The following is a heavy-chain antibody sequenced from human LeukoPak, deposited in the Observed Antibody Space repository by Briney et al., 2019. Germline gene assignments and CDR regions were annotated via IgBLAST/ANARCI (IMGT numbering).Heavy chain of an antibody. CDR1: GYTFTSYG. V-gene: IGHV1-18*01. J-gene: IGHJ3*02. D-gene: IGHD3-22*01. CDR3: ASNFFYDSSGYYENGAFDI. Sequence: ASVKVSWKASGYTFTSYGISWVRQAPGQGLEWMGWISAYNGNTNYAQKLQGRVTMTTDTSTSTAYMELRSLRSDDTAVYYCASNFFYDSSGYYENGAFDIWGQGTMVTVSS. CDR2: ISAYNGNT.